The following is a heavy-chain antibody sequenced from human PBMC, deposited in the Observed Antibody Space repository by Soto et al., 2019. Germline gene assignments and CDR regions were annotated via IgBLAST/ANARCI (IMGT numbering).Heavy chain of an antibody. Sequence: GGSLRLSCAASGFTFSTYWMHWVRQAPGKGLVWVSHIKSDGSRTSYADSVKGRFTISRDDVKNTLYLQMNSLRAEDTAVYYCARGQWLVGDGYYYGMDVWGQGTTVTVSS. CDR1: GFTFSTYW. CDR3: ARGQWLVGDGYYYGMDV. D-gene: IGHD6-19*01. J-gene: IGHJ6*02. V-gene: IGHV3-74*01. CDR2: IKSDGSRT.